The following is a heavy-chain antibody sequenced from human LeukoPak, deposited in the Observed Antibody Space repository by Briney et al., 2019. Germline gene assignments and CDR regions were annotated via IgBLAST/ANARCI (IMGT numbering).Heavy chain of an antibody. CDR1: GGTFSSYT. D-gene: IGHD1-26*01. V-gene: IGHV1-69*02. Sequence: SVKVSCKASGGTFSSYTISWVRQAPGQGLEWMGRIIPILGIANYTQKFQGRVTITADKSTSTAYMELSSLRSEDTAVYYCARVLYSGSYYGAFDIWGQGTMVTVSS. CDR2: IIPILGIA. J-gene: IGHJ3*02. CDR3: ARVLYSGSYYGAFDI.